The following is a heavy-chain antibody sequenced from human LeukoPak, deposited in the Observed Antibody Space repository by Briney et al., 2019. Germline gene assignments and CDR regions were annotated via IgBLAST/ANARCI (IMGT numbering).Heavy chain of an antibody. J-gene: IGHJ4*02. D-gene: IGHD3-22*01. CDR1: GFTFSSYW. CDR3: ARDPGYYYDSSGYYDY. CDR2: IKQDGSEK. V-gene: IGHV3-7*01. Sequence: GGSLRLSCAASGFTFSSYWMSWVRQAPGKGLEWVANIKQDGSEKYYVDSVKGRFTISRDNAKNSLYLQMYSLRAEDTAVYYCARDPGYYYDSSGYYDYWGQGTLVTVSS.